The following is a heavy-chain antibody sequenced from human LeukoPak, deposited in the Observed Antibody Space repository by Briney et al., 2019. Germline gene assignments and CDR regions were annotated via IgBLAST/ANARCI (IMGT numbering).Heavy chain of an antibody. V-gene: IGHV1-18*01. Sequence: ASVKVSCKASGYTFTDYAMNWVRQAPGQGLEWMGWISAYNGNTNYAQKLQGRVTMTTDTSTSTAYMELRSLRSDDTAVYYCAREGDYYYYMDVWGKGTTVTVSS. J-gene: IGHJ6*03. CDR2: ISAYNGNT. CDR1: GYTFTDYA. CDR3: AREGDYYYYMDV.